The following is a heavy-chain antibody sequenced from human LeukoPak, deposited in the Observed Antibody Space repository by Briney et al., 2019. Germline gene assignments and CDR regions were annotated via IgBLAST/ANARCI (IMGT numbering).Heavy chain of an antibody. CDR3: ARVLSSSSQDY. CDR2: INPNSGGT. V-gene: IGHV1-2*02. Sequence: WMGWINPNSGGTNYAQKFQGRVTMTRDTSISTAYMELSRLRSDDTAVYYCARVLSSSSQDYWGQGTLVTVSS. D-gene: IGHD6-13*01. J-gene: IGHJ4*02.